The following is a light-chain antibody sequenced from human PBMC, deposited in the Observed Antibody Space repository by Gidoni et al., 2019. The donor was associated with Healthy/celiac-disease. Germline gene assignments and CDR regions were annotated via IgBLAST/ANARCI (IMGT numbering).Light chain of an antibody. J-gene: IGLJ2*01. V-gene: IGLV3-9*01. CDR2: RDS. CDR3: QVWDSSTVV. Sequence: SYALTQPLSVSVALGQTARITCGGNNIGSKNVHWYQQKPGQAPVLVIYRDSNRPSGIPERFSGSNSGNTATLTISGAQAGDEADYYCQVWDSSTVVFGGGTKLTVL. CDR1: NIGSKN.